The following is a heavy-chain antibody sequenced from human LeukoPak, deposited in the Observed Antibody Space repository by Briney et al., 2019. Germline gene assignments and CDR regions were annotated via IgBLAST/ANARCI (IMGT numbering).Heavy chain of an antibody. V-gene: IGHV1-69*04. J-gene: IGHJ6*02. CDR1: GGTFSSYA. Sequence: SVKVSCKASGGTFSSYAISWVRQAPRQGLEWMGRIFPILGIANYAQKFQGRVTITADKSTSTAYMELSSLRSEDTAVYYCASGPPGGSSWSHLYYGMDVWGQGTTVTVSS. CDR3: ASGPPGGSSWSHLYYGMDV. CDR2: IFPILGIA. D-gene: IGHD6-13*01.